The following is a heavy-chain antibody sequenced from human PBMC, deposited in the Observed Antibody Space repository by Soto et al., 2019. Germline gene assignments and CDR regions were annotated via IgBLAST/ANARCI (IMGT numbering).Heavy chain of an antibody. CDR1: GYTFTSYA. J-gene: IGHJ3*02. CDR2: INAGNGNT. CDR3: ARGSGIVVVI. D-gene: IGHD2-2*01. Sequence: QVQLVQSGAEVKKPGASVKVSCKASGYTFTSYAMHWVRQAPGQRLEWMGWINAGNGNTKYSRKFQGRVTITRDTSASTAYMELSSLRSEDTAVYYCARGSGIVVVIWGQGTMVTVSS. V-gene: IGHV1-3*01.